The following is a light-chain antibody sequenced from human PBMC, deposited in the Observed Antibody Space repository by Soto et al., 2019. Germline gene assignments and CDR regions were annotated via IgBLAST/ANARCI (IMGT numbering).Light chain of an antibody. CDR1: QDITNY. CDR3: QQYESLPRT. J-gene: IGKJ5*01. CDR2: DAS. V-gene: IGKV1-33*01. Sequence: DIQMTQSPSSLSASVGDRVTITCQASQDITNYLNWYQQKPGKAPKLLIYDASNLETGVPSRFSGSGSGTGFTFTISSLQPDDFATYYCQQYESLPRTFGQGTRLEIK.